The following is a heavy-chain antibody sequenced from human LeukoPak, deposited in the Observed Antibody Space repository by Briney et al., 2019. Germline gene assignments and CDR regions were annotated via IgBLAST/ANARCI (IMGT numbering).Heavy chain of an antibody. CDR2: INHSGST. CDR1: GGSFSGYY. Sequence: SETLSLTCAVYGGSFSGYYWSWIRQPPGKGLEWIGEINHSGSTNYNPSLKSRATISVDTSKNQFSLKLSSVTAADTAVYYCARLTLGTARAQLVHMRARGYNWFDPWGQGTLVTVSS. V-gene: IGHV4-34*01. D-gene: IGHD6-13*01. CDR3: ARLTLGTARAQLVHMRARGYNWFDP. J-gene: IGHJ5*02.